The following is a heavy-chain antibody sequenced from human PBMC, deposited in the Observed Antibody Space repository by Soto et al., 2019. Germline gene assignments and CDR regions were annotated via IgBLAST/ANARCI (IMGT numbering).Heavy chain of an antibody. CDR3: ARDGRKELWVEGLNAMDV. V-gene: IGHV1-18*01. D-gene: IGHD1-1*01. CDR2: ISGYNGQT. J-gene: IGHJ6*02. Sequence: QGQLVQSAPEVRKPGASVKVSCKASGYPFSTYGISWVRQAPGQGLEWMGWISGYNGQTNYAQKFRGRVTFTTDTSATTAYMELRSLRSDDTARYFCARDGRKELWVEGLNAMDVWGQGTTVTVSS. CDR1: GYPFSTYG.